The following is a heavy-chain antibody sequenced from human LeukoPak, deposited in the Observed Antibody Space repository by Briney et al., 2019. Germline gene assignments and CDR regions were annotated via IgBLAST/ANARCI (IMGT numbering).Heavy chain of an antibody. CDR1: GFTFSRYS. D-gene: IGHD6-19*01. CDR3: VRDGGSAWYINGDEAFDI. V-gene: IGHV3-21*01. CDR2: ISGSSSYI. Sequence: PGGSLRLSCAASGFTFSRYSMNWVRQAPGKGLEWVSSISGSSSYIYYADSVKGRFTISRDNAKNSLYVQMNSLRAEDTAVYYCVRDGGSAWYINGDEAFDIWGQGTMVTVSS. J-gene: IGHJ3*02.